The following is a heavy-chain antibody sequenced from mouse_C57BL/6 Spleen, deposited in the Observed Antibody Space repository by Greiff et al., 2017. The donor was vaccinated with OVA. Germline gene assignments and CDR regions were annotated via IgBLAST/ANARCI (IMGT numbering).Heavy chain of an antibody. CDR2: IDPETGGT. J-gene: IGHJ3*01. D-gene: IGHD2-1*01. CDR3: TREVRIYYGFAY. Sequence: VQLQQSGAELVRPGASVTLSCKASGYTFTDYEMHWVKQTPVHGLEWIGAIDPETGGTAYNQKFKGKAILTADKSSSTAYMELRSLTSEDSAVYYCTREVRIYYGFAYWGQGTLVTVSA. CDR1: GYTFTDYE. V-gene: IGHV1-15*01.